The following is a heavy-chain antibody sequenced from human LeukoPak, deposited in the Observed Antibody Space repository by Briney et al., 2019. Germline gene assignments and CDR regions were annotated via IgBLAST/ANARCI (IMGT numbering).Heavy chain of an antibody. CDR1: VGSISSHH. CDR3: ARDIVDGRNPGYRFDI. J-gene: IGHJ5*02. Sequence: PSETLSLTCTVSVGSISSHHWSWIRQPPGKGLEWIGDILYSGNTNYNPSLKSRVTMSVATSKNKFSLRLSSVTAADTAMYYCARDIVDGRNPGYRFDIWGQGTLVTVSS. CDR2: ILYSGNT. D-gene: IGHD2-15*01. V-gene: IGHV4-59*11.